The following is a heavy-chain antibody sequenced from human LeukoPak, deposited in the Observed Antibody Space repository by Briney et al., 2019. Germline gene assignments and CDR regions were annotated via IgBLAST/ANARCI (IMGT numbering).Heavy chain of an antibody. D-gene: IGHD2-2*01. Sequence: SETLSLTCAVYGGSFSGYYWSWIRQPPGKGLEWIGEINHSGSTNYNPSLKSRVTISVDTSKNQFSLKLSSVTASDTAVYYCARTRGYCSSTSCRNFDYWGQGTLVTVSS. CDR1: GGSFSGYY. J-gene: IGHJ4*02. V-gene: IGHV4-34*01. CDR3: ARTRGYCSSTSCRNFDY. CDR2: INHSGST.